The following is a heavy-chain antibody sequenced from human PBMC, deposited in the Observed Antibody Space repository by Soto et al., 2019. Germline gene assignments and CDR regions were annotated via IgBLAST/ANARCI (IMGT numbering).Heavy chain of an antibody. CDR2: IDYLGST. CDR3: ARDGYDGSGSPYPAY. V-gene: IGHV4-59*01. D-gene: IGHD3-10*01. CDR1: GASMREYV. Sequence: ETLSLTCNISGASMREYVWSCIPQSPGKGLESTGSIDYLGSTDHNPTLKSRVTISVDPSKRQFSLRLTSVTAADTAVYYCARDGYDGSGSPYPAYWGPGTQVT. J-gene: IGHJ4*02.